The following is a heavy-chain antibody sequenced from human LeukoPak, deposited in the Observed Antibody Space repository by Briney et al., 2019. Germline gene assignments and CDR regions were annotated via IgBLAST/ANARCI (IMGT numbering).Heavy chain of an antibody. V-gene: IGHV3-23*01. J-gene: IGHJ4*02. CDR1: QFTFSSHA. Sequence: PGGSLRLSCAASQFTFSSHAMSWVRQAPGKGLEWVSAIGDDLVSTYYAESVKGRFTISRDNSKNTLYLQMNSLRAEDTAIYYCAKDSPLLTVWGQGTLVTVSS. D-gene: IGHD3-9*01. CDR2: IGDDLVST. CDR3: AKDSPLLTV.